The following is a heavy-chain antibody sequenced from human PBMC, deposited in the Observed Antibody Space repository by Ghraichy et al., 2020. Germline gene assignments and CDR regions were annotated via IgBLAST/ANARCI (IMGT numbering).Heavy chain of an antibody. CDR1: GGSFSGYY. Sequence: SQTLSLTCAVYGGSFSGYYWSWIRQPPGKGLEWIGEITHSGSTNYNPSLKSRVTISVDTSKNQFSLKLSSVTAADTAVYYCARFPRITMVRGVITPTNWFDPWGQGTLVTVSS. CDR3: ARFPRITMVRGVITPTNWFDP. V-gene: IGHV4-34*01. J-gene: IGHJ5*02. D-gene: IGHD3-10*01. CDR2: ITHSGST.